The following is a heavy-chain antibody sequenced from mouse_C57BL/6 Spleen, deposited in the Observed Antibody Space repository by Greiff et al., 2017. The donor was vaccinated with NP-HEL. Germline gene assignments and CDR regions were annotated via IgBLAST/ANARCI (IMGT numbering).Heavy chain of an antibody. CDR2: IYPGDGDT. D-gene: IGHD2-3*01. J-gene: IGHJ3*01. Sequence: VQLQQSGPELVKPGASVKISCKASGYAFSSSWMNWVKQRPGKGLEWIGRIYPGDGDTNYNGKFKGKATLTADKSSSTAYMQLSSLTSEDSAVYFCARRGDGYYSSWFAYWGQGTLVTVSA. CDR1: GYAFSSSW. CDR3: ARRGDGYYSSWFAY. V-gene: IGHV1-82*01.